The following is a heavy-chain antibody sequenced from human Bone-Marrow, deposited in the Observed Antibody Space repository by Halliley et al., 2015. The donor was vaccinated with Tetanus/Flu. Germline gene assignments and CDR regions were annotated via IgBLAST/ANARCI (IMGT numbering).Heavy chain of an antibody. CDR3: ARGDQWAVRFDN. CDR2: IYYSGIS. Sequence: TLSLTCTVSGGAIGSYYWSWIRQPPGKGLEWIGYIYYSGISNSNPSLKRRVTISLDTSKKQFSLKVTSVTAADTAMYYCARGDQWAVRFDNWGQGALVTVSS. J-gene: IGHJ4*02. D-gene: IGHD2-8*01. V-gene: IGHV4-59*01. CDR1: GGAIGSYY.